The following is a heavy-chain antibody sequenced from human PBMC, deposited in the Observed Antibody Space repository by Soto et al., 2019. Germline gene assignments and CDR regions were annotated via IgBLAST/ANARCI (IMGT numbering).Heavy chain of an antibody. D-gene: IGHD3-16*02. CDR3: ARSRTAWYRSLWFDP. Sequence: SQTLSLTCAISGDSVSINSAAWNWIRQSPSRGLEWLGRTYYRSKWYNDYAVSVKSRITINPDTSKNQFSLQLNSVTPEDTAVYYCARSRTAWYRSLWFDPWGQGTLVTVSS. V-gene: IGHV6-1*01. J-gene: IGHJ5*02. CDR1: GDSVSINSAA. CDR2: TYYRSKWYN.